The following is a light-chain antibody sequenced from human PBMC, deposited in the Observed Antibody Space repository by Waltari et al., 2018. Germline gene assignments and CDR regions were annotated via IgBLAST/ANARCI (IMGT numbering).Light chain of an antibody. Sequence: EVVLTQSPGTLSLSSGARATLSCRASQSVSRALAWYQQKPGQAPRLLIYGASIRATGIPDRFSGSGSGTDFSLTISRLEPADSAMYYCQHYVRLPATFGQGTKVEIK. J-gene: IGKJ1*01. V-gene: IGKV3-20*01. CDR1: QSVSRA. CDR3: QHYVRLPAT. CDR2: GAS.